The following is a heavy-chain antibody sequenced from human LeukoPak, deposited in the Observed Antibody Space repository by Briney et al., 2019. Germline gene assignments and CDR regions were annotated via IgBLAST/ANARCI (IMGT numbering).Heavy chain of an antibody. CDR3: ERVYYYGSGSYYNSRSYYFDY. CDR1: GFTFSSYW. Sequence: PGGSLRLSCAASGFTFSSYWMHWLRQAPGKGLVWVSRINSDGSSTSYAVSVKGRFTISRDNAKNTLYLQMNSLRAEDTAVHYCERVYYYGSGSYYNSRSYYFDYWGQGTLVTVSS. V-gene: IGHV3-74*01. D-gene: IGHD3-10*01. CDR2: INSDGSST. J-gene: IGHJ4*02.